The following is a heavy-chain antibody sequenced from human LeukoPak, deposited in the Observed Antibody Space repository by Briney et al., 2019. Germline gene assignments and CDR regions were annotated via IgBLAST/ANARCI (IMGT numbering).Heavy chain of an antibody. Sequence: GGSLRLSCAASGFIFSRYAMSWVRQAPGKGLEWVSSISGSGGRTYYADSVKGRFTIPRDNSKNTLYLQMNSLRAEDTAVYSCAKDLPGDPEDYNYGMDVWGQGTTVTVSS. CDR2: ISGSGGRT. CDR1: GFIFSRYA. D-gene: IGHD7-27*01. V-gene: IGHV3-23*01. J-gene: IGHJ6*02. CDR3: AKDLPGDPEDYNYGMDV.